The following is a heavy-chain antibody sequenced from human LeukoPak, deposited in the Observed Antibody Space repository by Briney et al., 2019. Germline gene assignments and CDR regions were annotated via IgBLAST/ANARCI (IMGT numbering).Heavy chain of an antibody. J-gene: IGHJ6*02. Sequence: PGRSLRLSCAASGFTFSSYDMHWVRQATGKGLEWVSAIGTAGDTYYPGSVKGRFTISRENAKNSLYLQMNSLRAGDTAVYYCARAQVKRYNWNVAYYYGMDVWGQGTTVTVSS. V-gene: IGHV3-13*01. CDR1: GFTFSSYD. D-gene: IGHD1-1*01. CDR2: IGTAGDT. CDR3: ARAQVKRYNWNVAYYYGMDV.